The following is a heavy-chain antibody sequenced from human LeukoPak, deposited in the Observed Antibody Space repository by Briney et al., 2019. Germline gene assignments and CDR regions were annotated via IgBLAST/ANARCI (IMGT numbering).Heavy chain of an antibody. CDR1: GGSISSSSYY. D-gene: IGHD2/OR15-2a*01. V-gene: IGHV4-39*07. Sequence: SETLSLTCTVSGGSISSSSYYWGWIRQPPGKGLEGIASIYYSGSTYYNPSLKSRFTISEDTSKNKLSLKLSYVTAADRASLCWARDGRFPLGVLPRYFDYWGEGTLVTVSS. CDR3: ARDGRFPLGVLPRYFDY. J-gene: IGHJ4*02. CDR2: IYYSGST.